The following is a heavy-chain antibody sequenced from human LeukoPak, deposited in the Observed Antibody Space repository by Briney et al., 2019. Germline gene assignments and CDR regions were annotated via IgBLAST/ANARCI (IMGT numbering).Heavy chain of an antibody. D-gene: IGHD3-22*01. Sequence: PGGSLRLSCAASGFTFSSYGMHWVRQAPGKGLELVAFIRYDGSNKYYADFVKGRFTISRDNSKNTVYLQMNSLRAEDTAVYYCAKSDSWFDPWGQGTLVTVSS. CDR3: AKSDSWFDP. V-gene: IGHV3-30*02. CDR2: IRYDGSNK. CDR1: GFTFSSYG. J-gene: IGHJ5*02.